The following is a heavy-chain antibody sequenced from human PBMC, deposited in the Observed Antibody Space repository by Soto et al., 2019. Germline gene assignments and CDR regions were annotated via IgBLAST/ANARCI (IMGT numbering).Heavy chain of an antibody. J-gene: IGHJ5*02. D-gene: IGHD4-4*01. V-gene: IGHV4-59*01. CDR1: GGSISSYY. Sequence: SETLSLPCTVSGGSISSYYWSWIRQPPGKGLEWIGYIYYSGSTNYNPPLKSRVTIAVDTSKNQFSLKLSSVTAADTAVYYCARVRDGTTIWFDPWGQGTLVTVSS. CDR3: ARVRDGTTIWFDP. CDR2: IYYSGST.